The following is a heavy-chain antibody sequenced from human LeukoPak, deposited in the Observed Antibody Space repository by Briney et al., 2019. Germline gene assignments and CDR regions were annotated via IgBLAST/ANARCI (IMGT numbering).Heavy chain of an antibody. CDR1: GFTFSSYG. CDR3: ARGGYCSSTSCRKHAFDI. CDR2: ISYDGSNK. J-gene: IGHJ3*02. Sequence: PGGSLRLSCAASGFTFSSYGMHWVRQAPGKGLEWVAVISYDGSNKYYADSVKGRFTISRDNSKNTLYLQMNSLRAGDTAVYYCARGGYCSSTSCRKHAFDIWGQGTMVTVSS. V-gene: IGHV3-30*03. D-gene: IGHD2-2*01.